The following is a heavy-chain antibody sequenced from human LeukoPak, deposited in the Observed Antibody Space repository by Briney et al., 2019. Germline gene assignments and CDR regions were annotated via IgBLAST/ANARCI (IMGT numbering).Heavy chain of an antibody. J-gene: IGHJ4*02. Sequence: PSETLSLTCTVSGGSISSSSYYWGWIRQPPGKGLEWIGSIYYSGSTYYNPSLKSRVTISVDTSKNQFSLKLSSVTAADTAVYYCAILRAAAGRGPFDYWGQGTLVTVSS. D-gene: IGHD6-13*01. CDR1: GGSISSSSYY. CDR3: AILRAAAGRGPFDY. CDR2: IYYSGST. V-gene: IGHV4-39*01.